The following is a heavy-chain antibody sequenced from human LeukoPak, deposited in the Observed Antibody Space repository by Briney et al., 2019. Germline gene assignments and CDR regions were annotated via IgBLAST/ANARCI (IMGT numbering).Heavy chain of an antibody. CDR3: ARDRGRSGWYWFDP. Sequence: GGPLRLSCAASGFTFSSYDMHWVRQATGKGLEWVSAIGTAGDTYYPGSVKGRFTISRENAKNSLYLQMNSLRAGDTAVYYCARDRGRSGWYWFDPWGQGTLVTVSS. CDR1: GFTFSSYD. CDR2: IGTAGDT. D-gene: IGHD6-19*01. J-gene: IGHJ5*02. V-gene: IGHV3-13*01.